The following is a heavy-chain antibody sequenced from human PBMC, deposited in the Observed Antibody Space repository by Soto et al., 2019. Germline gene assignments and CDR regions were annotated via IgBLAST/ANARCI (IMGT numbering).Heavy chain of an antibody. J-gene: IGHJ4*02. Sequence: QVQLVQSGAEVKKPGSSVKVSCKASGGTFSSFTISWVRQAPGQGLEWMGRIIPILGIANYAQKFQCRVTITADKSTSTAYMELSSLRSEDTAVYYCARGRTVTSFDYWGQGTLVTVSS. CDR3: ARGRTVTSFDY. D-gene: IGHD4-17*01. V-gene: IGHV1-69*02. CDR1: GGTFSSFT. CDR2: IIPILGIA.